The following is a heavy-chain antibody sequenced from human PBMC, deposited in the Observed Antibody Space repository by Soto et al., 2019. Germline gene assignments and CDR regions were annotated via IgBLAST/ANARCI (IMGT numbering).Heavy chain of an antibody. D-gene: IGHD3-22*01. CDR2: INAGNGNT. Sequence: GASVKVSCKASGYTFTSYAMHWVRQAPGQRLEGMGWINAGNGNTKYSQKFQGRVTITRDTSASTAYMELSSLRSEDTAVYYCAGWPVYYDSSGYVLWGQGTLVTVSS. V-gene: IGHV1-3*01. J-gene: IGHJ4*02. CDR3: AGWPVYYDSSGYVL. CDR1: GYTFTSYA.